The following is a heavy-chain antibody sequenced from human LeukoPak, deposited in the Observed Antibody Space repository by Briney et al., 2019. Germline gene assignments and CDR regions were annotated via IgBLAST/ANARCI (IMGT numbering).Heavy chain of an antibody. V-gene: IGHV3-74*01. J-gene: IGHJ4*02. CDR1: GFTFSTYW. Sequence: GGSLRLSCAASGFTFSTYWMHWVRQAPGKGLVWVSHIKSDGSSTSYADSVKGRFTISRDNAKNTLYLQMNSLRAEDTAVYFCARDRGYTQDYWGQGTLVTVSS. CDR2: IKSDGSST. CDR3: ARDRGYTQDY. D-gene: IGHD5-12*01.